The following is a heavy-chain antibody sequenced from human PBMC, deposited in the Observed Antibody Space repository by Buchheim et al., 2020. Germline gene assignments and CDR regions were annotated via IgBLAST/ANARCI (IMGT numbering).Heavy chain of an antibody. CDR1: GFTFSNYA. D-gene: IGHD3-16*01. V-gene: IGHV3-7*01. J-gene: IGHJ5*02. Sequence: EVQLLESGGGLVQPGGSLRLSCAASGFTFSNYAMNWVRQAPGKGLEWVANIKEDGSGETYVDSVKGRFTISRDNAKNLLYLQMNSLRAEDTSVYYCAKLRGMGWFDPWGQGTL. CDR2: IKEDGSGE. CDR3: AKLRGMGWFDP.